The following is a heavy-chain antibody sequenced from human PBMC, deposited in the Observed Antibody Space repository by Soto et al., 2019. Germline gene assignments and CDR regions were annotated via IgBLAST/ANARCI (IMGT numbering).Heavy chain of an antibody. J-gene: IGHJ6*02. V-gene: IGHV3-23*01. Sequence: EVHLLESGGGLVQPGGSLRLSCAASGFTFGRSAMSWVRQAPGKGLEWVSGISGSGTSTYYADFLKGRSSISRDNPRNMLYLEISSLTTEDTAIFYCVKEKNYDISAAHYGIDVWGQGITVTVSS. D-gene: IGHD3-9*01. CDR1: GFTFGRSA. CDR2: ISGSGTST. CDR3: VKEKNYDISAAHYGIDV.